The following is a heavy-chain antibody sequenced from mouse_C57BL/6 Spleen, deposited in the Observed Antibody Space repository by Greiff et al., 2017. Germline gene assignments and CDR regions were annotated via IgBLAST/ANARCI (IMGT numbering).Heavy chain of an antibody. D-gene: IGHD1-1*01. V-gene: IGHV1-82*01. Sequence: VHLVESGPELVKPGASVKISCKASGYAFSSSWMNWVKQRPGKGLEWIGRIYPGDGDTNYNGKFKGKATLTADKSSSTAYMQLSSLTSEDSAVYFCARSDYYGSSPYFDYWGQGTTLTVSS. CDR2: IYPGDGDT. CDR3: ARSDYYGSSPYFDY. CDR1: GYAFSSSW. J-gene: IGHJ2*01.